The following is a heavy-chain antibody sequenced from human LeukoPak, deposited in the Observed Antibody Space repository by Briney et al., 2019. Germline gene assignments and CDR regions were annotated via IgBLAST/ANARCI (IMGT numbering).Heavy chain of an antibody. D-gene: IGHD6-19*01. CDR3: ARQEWLVLGGAFDI. Sequence: PSETLSLTCAVSGYSISSGYYWGWIRQPPGKGLEWIGSIYHSGSTYYNPSLKSRVTISVDTSKNQFSLKLSSVTAADTAVYYCARQEWLVLGGAFDIWGQGTMVTVSS. CDR2: IYHSGST. CDR1: GYSISSGYY. J-gene: IGHJ3*02. V-gene: IGHV4-38-2*01.